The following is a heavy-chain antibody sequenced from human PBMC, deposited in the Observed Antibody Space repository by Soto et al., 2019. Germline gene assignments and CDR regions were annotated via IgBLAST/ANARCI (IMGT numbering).Heavy chain of an antibody. CDR3: ARVAIFGVPWWFDP. CDR1: GYTFTNNA. Sequence: ASVKVSCKASGYTFTNNAIRWVRQAPGQRLEWMGWINAYNGNTNYSQKLQGRVTMTTDTSTSTAYMELRSLRSDDTAVYYCARVAIFGVPWWFDPWGQGTLVTVSS. V-gene: IGHV1-18*01. J-gene: IGHJ5*02. CDR2: INAYNGNT. D-gene: IGHD3-3*01.